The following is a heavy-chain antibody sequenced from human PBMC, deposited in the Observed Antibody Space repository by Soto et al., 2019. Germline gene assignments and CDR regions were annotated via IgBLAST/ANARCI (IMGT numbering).Heavy chain of an antibody. CDR1: GFTFSDSY. CDR3: AKGSGAGRDYYYYGMDV. J-gene: IGHJ6*02. D-gene: IGHD3-10*01. Sequence: GGSLRLSCAASGFTFSDSYMSWIRQAPGKGLEWISYITFSGNTVYYADSLKGRFTISRDNAKNSLYLQMNRLRAEDTAVYYCAKGSGAGRDYYYYGMDVWGQGTTVTVSS. CDR2: ITFSGNTV. V-gene: IGHV3-11*04.